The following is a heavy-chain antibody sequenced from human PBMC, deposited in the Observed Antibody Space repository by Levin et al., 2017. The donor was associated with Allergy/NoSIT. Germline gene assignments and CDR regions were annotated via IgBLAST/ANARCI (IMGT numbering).Heavy chain of an antibody. D-gene: IGHD4-23*01. CDR1: GFTFSNAW. V-gene: IGHV3-15*01. CDR3: TTTIRWSPVDLDY. J-gene: IGHJ4*02. Sequence: PGGSLRLSCAASGFTFSNAWMSWVRQAPGKGLEWVGRIKSKSDGGTTEDAAPVKGRLTISRDDSKNTLYLQMNSLKAEDKGVYYCTTTIRWSPVDLDYWGQGTLVTVSS. CDR2: IKSKSDGGTT.